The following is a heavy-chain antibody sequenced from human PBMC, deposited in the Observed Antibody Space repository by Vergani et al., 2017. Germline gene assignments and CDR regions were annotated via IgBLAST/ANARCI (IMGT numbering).Heavy chain of an antibody. CDR2: ISSSSSYI. Sequence: QAPGKGLEWVSSISSSSSYIYYADSVKGRFTISRDNAKNSLYLQMNSLRAEDTAVYYCARAPLSSPGGDYWGQGTLVTVSS. D-gene: IGHD1-14*01. CDR3: ARAPLSSPGGDY. J-gene: IGHJ4*02. V-gene: IGHV3-21*01.